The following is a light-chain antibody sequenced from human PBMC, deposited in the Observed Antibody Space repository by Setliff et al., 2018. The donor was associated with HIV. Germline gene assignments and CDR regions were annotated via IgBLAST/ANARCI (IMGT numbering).Light chain of an antibody. CDR2: DVT. V-gene: IGLV2-14*03. J-gene: IGLJ1*01. Sequence: LTQPASVSGSPGQWITISCTGTSSDIGGYKYVSWYQQHPGKAPKLIIYDVTNRPSDISNRFSGSKSGNTASLTISGLQAEDEADYYCSAYASSDTLYVFGTGTKVTVL. CDR1: SSDIGGYKY. CDR3: SAYASSDTLYV.